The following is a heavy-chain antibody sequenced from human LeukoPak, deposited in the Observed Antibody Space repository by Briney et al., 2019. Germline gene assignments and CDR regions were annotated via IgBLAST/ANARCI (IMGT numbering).Heavy chain of an antibody. CDR2: FYYSGSY. D-gene: IGHD3-22*01. CDR3: ARTSSGPNWFDP. J-gene: IGHJ5*02. Sequence: SETLSLTCTVSGGSMSNSDYYWVWIRQFPGQGLQWIGSFYYSGSYYYNPSLKSRLTISVDTSKNHFSLQLSSVSAADTAVYYCARTSSGPNWFDPWGQGTLVTVSS. V-gene: IGHV4-39*02. CDR1: GGSMSNSDYY.